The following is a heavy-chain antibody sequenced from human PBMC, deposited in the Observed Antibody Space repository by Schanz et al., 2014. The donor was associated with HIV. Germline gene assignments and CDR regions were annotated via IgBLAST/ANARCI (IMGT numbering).Heavy chain of an antibody. CDR2: IIPIFDTT. D-gene: IGHD2-21*02. CDR3: ARTYTGDWSTGAD. CDR1: GGTFSNHA. Sequence: QVQLVQSGAEVKKPGSSVKVSCKASGGTFSNHAISWVRQAPGLGLEWMGGIIPIFDTTNYAQKFQGRVTITADKSTSTVYMDLSSLRSEDTAVYYCARTYTGDWSTGADWGQGTLVTVS. V-gene: IGHV1-69*06. J-gene: IGHJ4*02.